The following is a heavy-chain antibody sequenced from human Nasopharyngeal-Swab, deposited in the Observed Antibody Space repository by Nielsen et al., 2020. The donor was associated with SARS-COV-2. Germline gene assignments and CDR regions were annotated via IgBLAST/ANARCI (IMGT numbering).Heavy chain of an antibody. V-gene: IGHV3-9*01. CDR1: GFTFDDYA. D-gene: IGHD1-1*01. J-gene: IGHJ6*02. CDR2: ISWNSGSI. Sequence: GGSLRLSCAASGFTFDDYAMHWVRQAPGKGLEWVSGISWNSGSIGYADSVKGRFTISRDNAKNSLYLQMNSLRAEDTALYHCARDQYNWNDEGSYYYYGMDVWGQGTTVTVSS. CDR3: ARDQYNWNDEGSYYYYGMDV.